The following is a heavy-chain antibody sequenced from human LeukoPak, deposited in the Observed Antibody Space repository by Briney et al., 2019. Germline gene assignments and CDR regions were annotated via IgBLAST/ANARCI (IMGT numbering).Heavy chain of an antibody. D-gene: IGHD3-22*01. V-gene: IGHV1-18*01. CDR2: ISAYNGNT. CDR1: GYTFTSYG. Sequence: ASVKVSCKASGYTFTSYGIIWVRQAPGQGLEWMGWISAYNGNTNYAQKLQGRVTMTTDTSTSTAYMELRSLRSDDAAVYYCASALHYYDSSGYSPLFDYWGQGTLVTVSS. CDR3: ASALHYYDSSGYSPLFDY. J-gene: IGHJ4*02.